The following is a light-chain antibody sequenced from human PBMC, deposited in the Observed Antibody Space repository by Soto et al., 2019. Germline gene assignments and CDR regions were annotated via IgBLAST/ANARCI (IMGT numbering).Light chain of an antibody. V-gene: IGLV4-69*01. CDR3: QTWGTSIWV. J-gene: IGLJ3*02. CDR2: LNSDGSH. Sequence: QSVLTQSPSASASLGASVKLTCTLSSGYSTYGIAWHQQQPEKGPRFLMKLNSDGSHNKGDGIPDRFSGSSSGAERYLTISSLQLEDEADYYCQTWGTSIWVFGGGTKLTVL. CDR1: SGYSTYG.